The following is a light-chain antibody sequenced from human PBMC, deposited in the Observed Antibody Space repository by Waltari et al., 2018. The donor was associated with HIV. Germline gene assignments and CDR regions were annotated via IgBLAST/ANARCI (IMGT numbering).Light chain of an antibody. CDR3: SSYTGSNNVV. V-gene: IGLV2-8*01. CDR2: EVS. J-gene: IGLJ2*01. Sequence: QSALTQPPAASGSPGQSVTLSCAGTSSAVGGYNFVSWYQQHPDNAPEVMIYEVSKRPSGVPERFSGSKSGNTASLTVSGLQAEDEADYYCSSYTGSNNVVFGGGTKLTVL. CDR1: SSAVGGYNF.